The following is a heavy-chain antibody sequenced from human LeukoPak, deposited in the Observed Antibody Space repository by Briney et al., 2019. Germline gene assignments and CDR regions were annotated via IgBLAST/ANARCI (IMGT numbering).Heavy chain of an antibody. J-gene: IGHJ6*02. Sequence: GGSLRLSCAASGFSVGDNDMSWVRQAPGKGLEWVSSISSSSSYIYYADSVKGRFTISRGNAKNSLYLQMNSLRAEDTAVYYCARDNQYCGSTSCYYYYYGMDVWGQGTTVTVSS. CDR3: ARDNQYCGSTSCYYYYYGMDV. V-gene: IGHV3-21*01. CDR2: ISSSSSYI. CDR1: GFSVGDND. D-gene: IGHD2-2*01.